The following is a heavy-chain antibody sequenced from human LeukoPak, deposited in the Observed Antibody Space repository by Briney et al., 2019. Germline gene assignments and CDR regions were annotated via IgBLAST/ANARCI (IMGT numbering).Heavy chain of an antibody. CDR1: GYTFTSYY. CDR3: ARDERMVYATPTTYYFDY. CDR2: INPSGGST. V-gene: IGHV1-46*01. Sequence: ASVTVSCTAPGYTFTSYYMHWVRQAPGQGLEWMGIINPSGGSTSYAQKFQGRVTMTRDTSTSTVYMELSSLRSEDTAVYYCARDERMVYATPTTYYFDYWGQGTLVTVSS. J-gene: IGHJ4*02. D-gene: IGHD2-8*01.